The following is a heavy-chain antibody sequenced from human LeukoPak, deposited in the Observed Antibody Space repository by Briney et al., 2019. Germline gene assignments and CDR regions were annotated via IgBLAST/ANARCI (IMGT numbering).Heavy chain of an antibody. CDR2: IKQDGSEK. V-gene: IGHV3-7*01. Sequence: GGSLRLSCAASGFTFSSYWMSWVRQAPGKGLEWVANIKQDGSEKYYVDSVEGRFTISRDNAKNSLHLQMNRLRAEDTAVYYCARYPQSGPPDYWGQGTLVTVSS. J-gene: IGHJ4*02. CDR1: GFTFSSYW. CDR3: ARYPQSGPPDY.